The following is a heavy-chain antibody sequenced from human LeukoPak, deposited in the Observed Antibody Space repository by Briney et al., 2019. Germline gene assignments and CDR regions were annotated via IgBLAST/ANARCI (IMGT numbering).Heavy chain of an antibody. V-gene: IGHV4-59*11. CDR3: ARAVTGYHFDH. CDR2: IYYSGSI. CDR1: SGPISSHY. D-gene: IGHD2-21*02. Sequence: PSETLSLTCTVSSGPISSHYWSWIRQPPGKGLEWIGYIYYSGSINYNPSLQSRVTISVDTSKNQFSLKLSSVSAADTAVYYCARAVTGYHFDHWGQGTLVTVSS. J-gene: IGHJ4*02.